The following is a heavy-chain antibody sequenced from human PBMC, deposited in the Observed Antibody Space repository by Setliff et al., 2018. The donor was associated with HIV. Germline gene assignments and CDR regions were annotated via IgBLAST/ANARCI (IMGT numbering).Heavy chain of an antibody. V-gene: IGHV3-7*01. CDR3: ARDRDRRDDY. Sequence: PGGSLRLSCAASGFTFGDYWMTWVRQAPGKGLDWVANIKLDGSETYYADSVKGRFTISRDNAKNSLYLQMSSLRAEDTALYYCARDRDRRDDYWGQGTLVTVS. J-gene: IGHJ4*02. CDR1: GFTFGDYW. D-gene: IGHD3-10*01. CDR2: IKLDGSET.